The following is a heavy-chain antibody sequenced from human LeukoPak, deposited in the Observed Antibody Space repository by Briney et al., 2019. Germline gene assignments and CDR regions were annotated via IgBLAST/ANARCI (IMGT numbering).Heavy chain of an antibody. CDR2: IYYSGST. Sequence: PSQTLSLTCTVSGGSISSGSYYWSWIRQPAGKGLEWIGYIYYSGSTYYNPSLKSRVTISVDTSKNQFSLKLSSVTAADTAVYYCARDGRVWFGELLSQFDYWGQGTLVTVSS. CDR3: ARDGRVWFGELLSQFDY. J-gene: IGHJ4*02. V-gene: IGHV4-61*09. CDR1: GGSISSGSYY. D-gene: IGHD3-10*01.